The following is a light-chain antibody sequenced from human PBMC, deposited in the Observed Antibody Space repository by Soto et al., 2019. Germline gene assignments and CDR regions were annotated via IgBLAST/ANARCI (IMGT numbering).Light chain of an antibody. CDR2: YVS. Sequence: DVVMTQSPLSLPVTLGQPASTSCRSSQSLVYGRGNIYLNWFQQRPGQSPRRLIYYVSNRDSGVPDRFSGGGSGTNFTLKISRVEAEDVGVYYCMQGTHWPFTLGPGTKVDIK. CDR3: MQGTHWPFT. CDR1: QSLVYGRGNIY. V-gene: IGKV2-30*01. J-gene: IGKJ3*01.